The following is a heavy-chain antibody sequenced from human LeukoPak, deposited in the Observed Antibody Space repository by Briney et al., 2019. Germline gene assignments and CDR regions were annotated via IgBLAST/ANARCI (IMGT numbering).Heavy chain of an antibody. CDR1: GYTFTGYY. J-gene: IGHJ4*02. Sequence: ASVKVSCKASGYTFTGYYMHWVRQAPGQGLEWMGCINPNSGGTNYAQKFQGRVTMTRDTSISTAYMELSRLRSDDTAVYYCAIDRPTRYYDSSGFDYWGQGTLVTVSS. V-gene: IGHV1-2*02. D-gene: IGHD3-22*01. CDR2: INPNSGGT. CDR3: AIDRPTRYYDSSGFDY.